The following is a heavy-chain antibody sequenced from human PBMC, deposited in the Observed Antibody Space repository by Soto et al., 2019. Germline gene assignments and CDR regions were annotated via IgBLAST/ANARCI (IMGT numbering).Heavy chain of an antibody. J-gene: IGHJ3*02. V-gene: IGHV4-61*01. Sequence: SETLSLTCTVSGGSVSSGSYYWSWIRQPPGKGLEWIGCIYYSGSTNYNPSLKSRVTISVDTSKNQFSLKLSSVTAADTAVYYCAREVVTAHDAFDIWGQGTMVTVSS. D-gene: IGHD2-21*02. CDR1: GGSVSSGSYY. CDR2: IYYSGST. CDR3: AREVVTAHDAFDI.